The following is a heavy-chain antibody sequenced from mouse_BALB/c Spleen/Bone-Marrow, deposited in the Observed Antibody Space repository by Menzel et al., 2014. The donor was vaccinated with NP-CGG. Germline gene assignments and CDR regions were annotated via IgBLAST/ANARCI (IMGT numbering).Heavy chain of an antibody. CDR1: GYSFTGYN. V-gene: IGHV1S135*01. J-gene: IGHJ3*01. D-gene: IGHD1-1*01. Sequence: EVQLQQSGPVLEKPGASVKISCKASGYSFTGYNMNWVKQSDGRSLEWIGNIDPYYGGTSYNQKFRGKATLTVDKSSSTAYMQLTSLTSEDSAVYYCARNHFGSNSLGYWGQGTLVTVSA. CDR3: ARNHFGSNSLGY. CDR2: IDPYYGGT.